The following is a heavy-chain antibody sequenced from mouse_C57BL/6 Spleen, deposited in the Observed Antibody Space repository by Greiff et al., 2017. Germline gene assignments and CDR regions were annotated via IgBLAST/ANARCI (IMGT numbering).Heavy chain of an antibody. V-gene: IGHV7-1*01. CDR1: GFTFSDFY. J-gene: IGHJ2*01. CDR3: ARGAMGYFDY. CDR2: SRNKANDYTT. Sequence: EVMLVESGGGLVQSGRSLRLSCATSGFTFSDFYMEWVRQAPGKGLEWIAASRNKANDYTTEYSASVKGRFIVSRDTSQSILYLQMNALRAEDTAIYYCARGAMGYFDYWGQGTTLTVSS.